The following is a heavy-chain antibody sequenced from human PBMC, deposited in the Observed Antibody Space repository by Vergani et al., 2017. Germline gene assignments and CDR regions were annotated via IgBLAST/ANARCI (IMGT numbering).Heavy chain of an antibody. CDR1: GFTFSNAW. V-gene: IGHV3-15*01. J-gene: IGHJ4*02. CDR2: IKSKTDGGTT. CDR3: TTELVYGPRGDY. Sequence: VELLESGGGLAQPGGSLRLSCAASGFTFSNAWMSWVRQAPGKGLEWVGRIKSKTDGGTTDYAVPVKGRFTISRDDSKNTLYLQMNSLKTEDTAVYYCTTELVYGPRGDYWGQGTLVTVSS. D-gene: IGHD2-8*01.